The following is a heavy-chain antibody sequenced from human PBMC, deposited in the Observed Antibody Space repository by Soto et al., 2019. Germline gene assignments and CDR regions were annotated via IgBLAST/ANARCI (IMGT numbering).Heavy chain of an antibody. Sequence: SETLSLTCAVSGGSISSGGYSWSWIRQPPGKGLEWIGYIYHSGSTYYNPSLKSRVTISVDRSKNQFSLKLSSVTAADTAVYYCASLNFDWLLDYRGQGTPVTVSS. J-gene: IGHJ4*02. CDR1: GGSISSGGYS. CDR2: IYHSGST. D-gene: IGHD3-9*01. V-gene: IGHV4-30-2*01. CDR3: ASLNFDWLLDY.